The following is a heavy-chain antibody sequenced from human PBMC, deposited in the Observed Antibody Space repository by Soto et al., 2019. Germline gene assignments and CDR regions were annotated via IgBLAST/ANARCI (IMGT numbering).Heavy chain of an antibody. CDR3: ASPLVTAPHDAFDI. D-gene: IGHD2-21*02. V-gene: IGHV3-48*03. CDR1: GFTFSTYE. Sequence: GGSLRLSCAASGFTFSTYEMHWVRQAPGKGLEWVSYTSNSGRTIYYADSVKGRFTISRDNAKNSLFLQMNSLRAEDTAVYYCASPLVTAPHDAFDIWGQGTMVTVSS. J-gene: IGHJ3*02. CDR2: TSNSGRTI.